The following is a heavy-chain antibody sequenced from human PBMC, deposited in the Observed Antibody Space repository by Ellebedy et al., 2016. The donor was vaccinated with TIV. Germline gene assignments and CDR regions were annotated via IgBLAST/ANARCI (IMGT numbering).Heavy chain of an antibody. CDR3: ARERRSRLQGYYFDY. J-gene: IGHJ4*02. CDR2: IYNTGST. CDR1: NGSINSDGFY. Sequence: MPSETLSLTCTVSNGSINSDGFYWSWIRQHPGKGPEWIGYIYNTGSTSYNPSLKSRVTISGDPSKNQFSLKLSSVTAADTAVYYCARERRSRLQGYYFDYWGRGTLVTASS. V-gene: IGHV4-31*03. D-gene: IGHD1-1*01.